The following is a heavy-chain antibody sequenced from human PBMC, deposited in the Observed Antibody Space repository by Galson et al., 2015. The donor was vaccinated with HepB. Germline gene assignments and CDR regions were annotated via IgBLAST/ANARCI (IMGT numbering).Heavy chain of an antibody. J-gene: IGHJ4*02. D-gene: IGHD1-1*01. CDR1: GFAFSDYA. V-gene: IGHV3-21*06. CDR2: ISGSSTYM. CDR3: ARGPSQLWSYFDY. Sequence: SLRLSCAASGFAFSDYAMNWVRQAPGKGLEWVSSISGSSTYMLYADSVKGRFTISRDNAKNSLYLQMNSLGAEDTAVYFCARGPSQLWSYFDYRGQGTLVTASP.